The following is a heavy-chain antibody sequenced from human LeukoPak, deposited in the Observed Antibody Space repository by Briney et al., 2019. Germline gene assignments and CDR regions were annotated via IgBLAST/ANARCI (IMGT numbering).Heavy chain of an antibody. Sequence: ASVQVPYLAFGYSFPRHYMHWVRHAPGQGPEGMGVISTRGGSTNYAQKVQRRVTQTRNMHTSTPYMEQTRLRTEDTAEYYCARGKEQLVLESFFDYWGQGTLVSVSS. CDR1: GYSFPRHY. CDR2: ISTRGGST. D-gene: IGHD6-6*01. V-gene: IGHV1-46*01. CDR3: ARGKEQLVLESFFDY. J-gene: IGHJ4*02.